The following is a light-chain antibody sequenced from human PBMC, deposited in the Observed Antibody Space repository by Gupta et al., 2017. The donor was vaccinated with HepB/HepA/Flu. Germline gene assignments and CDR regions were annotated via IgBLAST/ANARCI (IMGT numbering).Light chain of an antibody. CDR2: SNN. Sequence: QSVLTQPPSASGTPGQRVTISCYGSSSNIGSNTVNWYQQLPGTAPKVLVYSNNQRPSGVPDRLSGSKSGTSASLAIIGLQSEDEADYYCAAWDDSLNAYVFGTGTKVTVL. CDR1: SSNIGSNT. J-gene: IGLJ1*01. V-gene: IGLV1-44*01. CDR3: AAWDDSLNAYV.